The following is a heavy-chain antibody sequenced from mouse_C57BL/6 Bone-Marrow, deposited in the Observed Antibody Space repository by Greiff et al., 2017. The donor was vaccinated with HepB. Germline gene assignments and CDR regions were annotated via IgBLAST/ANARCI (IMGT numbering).Heavy chain of an antibody. D-gene: IGHD1-1*01. CDR3: ARQRVGATVEGTYFDV. J-gene: IGHJ1*03. CDR2: IYIGNGYT. Sequence: EVQLQQSGAELVRPGSSVKMSCKTSGYTFTSYGINWVKQRPGPGLEWIGYIYIGNGYTEYNEKFKGKAKLTSDTSSRTAYMQLSSLTSEDSAIDCCARQRVGATVEGTYFDVWGTGTTVTVSS. V-gene: IGHV1-58*01. CDR1: GYTFTSYG.